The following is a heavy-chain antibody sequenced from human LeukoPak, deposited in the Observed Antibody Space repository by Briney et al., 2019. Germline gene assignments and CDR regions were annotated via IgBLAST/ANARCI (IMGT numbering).Heavy chain of an antibody. Sequence: GGSLRLSCAASGFTFSTTWVHWVRQAPGQGLVWVSRIDGDARTIDYADSVKGRFIISRDNAKNTLYLQMNSLRPEDTAVYYCATGGAVHFQNWGQGTLVTVSS. CDR2: IDGDARTI. V-gene: IGHV3-74*01. D-gene: IGHD3-3*02. CDR3: ATGGAVHFQN. CDR1: GFTFSTTW. J-gene: IGHJ4*02.